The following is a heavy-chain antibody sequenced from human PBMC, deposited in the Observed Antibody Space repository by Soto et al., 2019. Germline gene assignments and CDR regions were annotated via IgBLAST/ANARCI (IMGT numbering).Heavy chain of an antibody. Sequence: GGSLRLSCAASDFSFRTYALNWVRQSPGEGLEWVSTIGVGDTRTFYADSVRGRFTISRDNSKNTLYLQMDSLRAEDTAVYFCAKVSVAGNEGLYGMDVWGQGTTVTVSS. J-gene: IGHJ6*02. V-gene: IGHV3-23*01. CDR1: DFSFRTYA. CDR2: IGVGDTRT. D-gene: IGHD6-19*01. CDR3: AKVSVAGNEGLYGMDV.